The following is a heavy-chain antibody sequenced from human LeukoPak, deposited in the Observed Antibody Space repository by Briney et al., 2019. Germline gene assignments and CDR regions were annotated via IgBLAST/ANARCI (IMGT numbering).Heavy chain of an antibody. CDR2: IKQDGSEK. D-gene: IGHD5-12*01. CDR3: ARGGKGYDFDY. V-gene: IGHV3-7*01. Sequence: GGSPRLSCAASGFTFSSYWMSWVRQAPGKGLEWVANIKQDGSEKYYVDSVKGRFTTSRDNAKNSLYLQMNSLRAEDTAVYYCARGGKGYDFDYWGQGTLVTVSS. J-gene: IGHJ4*02. CDR1: GFTFSSYW.